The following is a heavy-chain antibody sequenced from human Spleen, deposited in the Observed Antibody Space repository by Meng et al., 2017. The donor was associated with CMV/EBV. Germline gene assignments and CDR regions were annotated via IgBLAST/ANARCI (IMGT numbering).Heavy chain of an antibody. J-gene: IGHJ6*02. V-gene: IGHV1-18*01. CDR1: NYTFTSHG. CDR2: ISAYTGNT. CDR3: ARGRGPYYYGMDV. Sequence: ASVKVSCKTSNYTFTSHGISWVRQAPGQGLEWMGWISAYTGNTNYAQRFQGRVTLTTDTSTSTVYMDLRGLRSDDTAVYYCARGRGPYYYGMDVWGQGTTVTVSS.